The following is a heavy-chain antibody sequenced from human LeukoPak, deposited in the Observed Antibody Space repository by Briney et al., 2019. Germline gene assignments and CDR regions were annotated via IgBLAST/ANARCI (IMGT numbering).Heavy chain of an antibody. CDR1: GFTLSSNY. CDR2: IYSGGST. D-gene: IGHD3-22*01. CDR3: ARDLDDSSGYYHYGMDV. V-gene: IGHV3-53*01. Sequence: GGSLRLSCAASGFTLSSNYMSWVRQAPGKGLEWVSVIYSGGSTYYADSVKGRFTISRDNSMNTLYLQMNSLRAEDTAVYYCARDLDDSSGYYHYGMDVWGQGTTVTVSS. J-gene: IGHJ6*02.